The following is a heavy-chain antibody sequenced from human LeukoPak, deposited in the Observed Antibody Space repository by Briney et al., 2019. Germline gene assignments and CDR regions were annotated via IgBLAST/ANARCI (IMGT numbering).Heavy chain of an antibody. J-gene: IGHJ4*02. CDR2: FDPEDGET. Sequence: ASVKVSCKVSGYTLTELSMHWVRQAPGKGLEWMGGFDPEDGETIYAQKFQGRVTMTEDTSTDTAYMELSSLRSEDTAVYYCATDLYYYDSSGYSLWGQGTLVTVSS. V-gene: IGHV1-24*01. CDR1: GYTLTELS. CDR3: ATDLYYYDSSGYSL. D-gene: IGHD3-22*01.